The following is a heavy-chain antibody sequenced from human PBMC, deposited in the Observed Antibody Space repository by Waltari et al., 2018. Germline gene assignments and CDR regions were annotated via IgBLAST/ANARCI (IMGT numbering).Heavy chain of an antibody. V-gene: IGHV3-23*04. D-gene: IGHD1-26*01. Sequence: EVRLVESGGGLVQPGGSLTLSCASSGFTFSNYGMSWVRQAPGKGLEGVSTISGSGGTTFYADSVKGRFTMSKDNSKNTLFLQMNSLRFDDTAEYYCAKSTGSYYEVFDYWGRGTLVTVSS. CDR2: ISGSGGTT. CDR3: AKSTGSYYEVFDY. CDR1: GFTFSNYG. J-gene: IGHJ4*02.